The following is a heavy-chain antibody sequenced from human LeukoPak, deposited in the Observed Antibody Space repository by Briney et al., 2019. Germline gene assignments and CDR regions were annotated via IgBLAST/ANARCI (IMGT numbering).Heavy chain of an antibody. Sequence: ASVKVSCKASGYTFTSYHMHWVRQAPGQGLEWMGIINPSGGSTSYAQKFQGRVTMTRDTSTSTVYMELSSLRSEDTAVYYCAIKGAVAGHQNYFDDWGQGTLVTVSS. CDR2: INPSGGST. J-gene: IGHJ4*02. CDR3: AIKGAVAGHQNYFDD. CDR1: GYTFTSYH. D-gene: IGHD6-19*01. V-gene: IGHV1-46*01.